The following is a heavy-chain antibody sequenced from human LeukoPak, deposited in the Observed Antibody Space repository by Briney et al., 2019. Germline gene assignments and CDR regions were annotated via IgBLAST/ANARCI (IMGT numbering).Heavy chain of an antibody. V-gene: IGHV3-30*03. CDR3: ARDAPPIVATPIDH. Sequence: GGSLRLSCAASGFTFNSYGMHWVRQAPGKGLEWVAVISYDGSNKYYADSVKGRFAISRDNSKNTLYLQMNSLRAEDTAVYYCARDAPPIVATPIDHWGQGTLVTVSS. CDR1: GFTFNSYG. D-gene: IGHD5-12*01. J-gene: IGHJ4*02. CDR2: ISYDGSNK.